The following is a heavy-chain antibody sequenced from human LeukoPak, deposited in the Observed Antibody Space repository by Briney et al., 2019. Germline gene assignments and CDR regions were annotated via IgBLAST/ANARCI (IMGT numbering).Heavy chain of an antibody. CDR2: ISGSGGST. D-gene: IGHD6-13*01. CDR3: AKDGRGAAAGDIYYYYTDV. V-gene: IGHV3-23*01. Sequence: PGGSLRLSCAASGFTFSSYAMSWVRQAPGKGLEWVSAISGSGGSTYYADSVKGRFTISRDNSKNTLYLQMNSLRAEDTAVYYCAKDGRGAAAGDIYYYYTDVWGKGTTVTVPS. J-gene: IGHJ6*03. CDR1: GFTFSSYA.